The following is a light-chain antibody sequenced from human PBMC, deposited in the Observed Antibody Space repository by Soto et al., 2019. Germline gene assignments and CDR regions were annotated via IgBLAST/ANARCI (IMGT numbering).Light chain of an antibody. J-gene: IGKJ1*01. CDR2: AAS. CDR3: QQTYSTPWT. Sequence: DIPMTQSPSSLSASVGDRLIISCRASQSIASYLNWFQQKPGKAPKLLIYAASSLQTGVPSRFSGSGSGTDFTLTITSLQPEDFATYYCQQTYSTPWTFGQGTKVEIK. CDR1: QSIASY. V-gene: IGKV1-39*01.